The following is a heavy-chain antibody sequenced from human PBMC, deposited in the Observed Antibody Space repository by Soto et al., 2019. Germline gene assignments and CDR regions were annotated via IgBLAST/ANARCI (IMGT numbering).Heavy chain of an antibody. CDR3: ARTGSGYYDSSGYLY. CDR2: IYHTGRR. CDR1: GGSISTGGYS. V-gene: IGHV4-30-2*01. D-gene: IGHD3-22*01. Sequence: SETLSLTCAVSGGSISTGGYSWSWIRQPPGKGLEWIGNIYHTGRRYYNPSLKSRVTISEDMSKNQFSLKLNSVTAAETAVYYCARTGSGYYDSSGYLYWGQGVLVTVSS. J-gene: IGHJ4*02.